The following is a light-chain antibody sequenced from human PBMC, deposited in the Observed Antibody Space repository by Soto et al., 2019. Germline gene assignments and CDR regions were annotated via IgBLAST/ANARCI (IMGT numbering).Light chain of an antibody. V-gene: IGLV2-23*01. CDR3: CSYATGDSAV. CDR1: SSDVGSYNL. J-gene: IGLJ7*01. Sequence: QSVLTQPASVSGSPGQSITISCTGNSSDVGSYNLVSWYQQHPGKAPKLMIFEGSKRPSGFSNRFSGSKSGNTASLTISGLQAEDEADYYCCSYATGDSAVFGGGTQLTVL. CDR2: EGS.